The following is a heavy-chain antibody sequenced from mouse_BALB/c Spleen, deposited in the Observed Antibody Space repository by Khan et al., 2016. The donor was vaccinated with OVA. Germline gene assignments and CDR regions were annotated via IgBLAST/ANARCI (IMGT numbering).Heavy chain of an antibody. V-gene: IGHV5-9-3*01. CDR2: ISSAGDYI. CDR1: GFTFSTFA. CDR3: ARHNYGPFAY. Sequence: EVELVESGGDLVKPGGSLKLSCSASGFTFSTFAMSWVRQTPEKSLEWVATISSAGDYIYYPDSVKGRFTISRDNAKNTLYLQMSSLRSEDTAMYYCARHNYGPFAYWGQGTLVTVSA. J-gene: IGHJ3*01. D-gene: IGHD1-1*01.